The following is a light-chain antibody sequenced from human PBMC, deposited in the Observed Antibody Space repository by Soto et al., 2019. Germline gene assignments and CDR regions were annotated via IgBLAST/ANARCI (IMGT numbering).Light chain of an antibody. Sequence: EIVLTQSPGTLSLSPGERATLSCRASQSVSSIYLAWYQHKPGQAPRLLIYGASSRATGIPDRFSGSGSGTDFTLTTSRLEPEDFAVYYCQQSGSSSWTFGRGTTVEIK. V-gene: IGKV3-20*01. CDR3: QQSGSSSWT. CDR1: QSVSSIY. CDR2: GAS. J-gene: IGKJ1*01.